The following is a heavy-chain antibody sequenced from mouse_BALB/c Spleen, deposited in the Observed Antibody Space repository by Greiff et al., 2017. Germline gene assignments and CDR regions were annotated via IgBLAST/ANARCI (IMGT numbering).Heavy chain of an antibody. Sequence: EVQGVESGGGLVKPGGSLKLSCAASGFTFSSYAMSWVRQSPEKRLEWVAEISSGGSYTYYPDTVTGRFTISRDNAKNTLYLEMSSLRSEDTAMYYCARDEGNYYAMDYWGQGTSVTVSS. V-gene: IGHV5-9-4*01. CDR2: ISSGGSYT. J-gene: IGHJ4*01. CDR1: GFTFSSYA. CDR3: ARDEGNYYAMDY. D-gene: IGHD2-14*01.